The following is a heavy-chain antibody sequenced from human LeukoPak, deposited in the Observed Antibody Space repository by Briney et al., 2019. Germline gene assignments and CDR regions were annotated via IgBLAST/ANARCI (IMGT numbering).Heavy chain of an antibody. CDR3: SRETNPYYSSSWQIDY. Sequence: SVTVSCKASGGTFSSYAISWVRQAPGQGLEWMGGIIPIFGTANYAQKFQGRVTITADESTSTAYMELSSLRSEDTAVYYCSRETNPYYSSSWQIDYWGQGTLVTVSS. CDR2: IIPIFGTA. J-gene: IGHJ4*02. V-gene: IGHV1-69*13. CDR1: GGTFSSYA. D-gene: IGHD6-13*01.